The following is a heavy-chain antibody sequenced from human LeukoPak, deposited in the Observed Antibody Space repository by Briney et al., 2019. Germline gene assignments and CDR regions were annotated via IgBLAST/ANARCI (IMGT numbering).Heavy chain of an antibody. CDR3: ARGGITIFGVVIMRSTGFDP. D-gene: IGHD3-3*01. CDR2: INHSGST. CDR1: NGSISYYY. J-gene: IGHJ5*02. Sequence: SETLSLTCTVSNGSISYYYWSWIRQPPGKGLEWIGEINHSGSTNYNPSLKSRVTISVDTSKNQFSLKLSSVTAADTAVYYCARGGITIFGVVIMRSTGFDPWGQGTLVTVSS. V-gene: IGHV4-34*01.